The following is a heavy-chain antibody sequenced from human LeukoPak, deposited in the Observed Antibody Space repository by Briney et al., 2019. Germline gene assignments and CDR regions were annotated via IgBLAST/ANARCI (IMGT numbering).Heavy chain of an antibody. Sequence: GGSLRLSCEASGFTFSTYAMSWVRQAPGKGLEWVSAMSDNGGSTYYADSVRGRFTISRDNSKNTVYLRMNSLRAGDTAVYYCARGTSGTTTFDFWGPGTLVTVSS. J-gene: IGHJ4*02. D-gene: IGHD1-7*01. CDR2: MSDNGGST. CDR3: ARGTSGTTTFDF. CDR1: GFTFSTYA. V-gene: IGHV3-23*01.